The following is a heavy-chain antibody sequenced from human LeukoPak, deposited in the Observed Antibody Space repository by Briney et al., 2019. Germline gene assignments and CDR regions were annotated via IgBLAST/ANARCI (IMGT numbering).Heavy chain of an antibody. CDR2: INSNGGST. J-gene: IGHJ4*02. V-gene: IGHV3-64*01. CDR1: GYTFSTSA. D-gene: IGHD5-12*01. Sequence: SCKASGYTFSTSAMHWVRQAPEKGLEYVSAINSNGGSTYYANSVKGRFTISRDNSKNTLYLQMGSLRAEDMAVYYCARSGAPRGFSNYALDYWGLGTLVTVSS. CDR3: ARSGAPRGFSNYALDY.